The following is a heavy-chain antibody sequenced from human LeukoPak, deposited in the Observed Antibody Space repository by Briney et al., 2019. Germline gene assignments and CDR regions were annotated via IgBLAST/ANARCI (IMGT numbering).Heavy chain of an antibody. V-gene: IGHV4-61*05. CDR2: IYYSGST. J-gene: IGHJ3*02. Sequence: SETLSLTCTVSGGSISSSSYYWSWIRQPPGKGLEWIGYIYYSGSTNYNPSLKSRVTISVDTSKNQFSLKLSSVTAADTAVYYCARRSSSFAFDIWGQGTMVTVSS. CDR3: ARRSSSFAFDI. CDR1: GGSISSSSYY. D-gene: IGHD6-6*01.